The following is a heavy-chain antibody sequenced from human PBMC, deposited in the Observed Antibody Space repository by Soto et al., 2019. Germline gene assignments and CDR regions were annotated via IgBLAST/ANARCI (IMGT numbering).Heavy chain of an antibody. J-gene: IGHJ3*02. CDR1: SGPFSGYY. D-gene: IGHD1-1*01. V-gene: IGHV4-34*01. CDR2: ISHSGST. CDR3: AISYITNEAFDI. Sequence: QVQLQQWGAGLLKPSETLSLTCAVSSGPFSGYYWSWTRQSPGKGLEWIGEISHSGSTNYNPSLKSRVTISVDTSKNQFSLKLSSVTAADTAVYYCAISYITNEAFDIWGQGTLVTVSS.